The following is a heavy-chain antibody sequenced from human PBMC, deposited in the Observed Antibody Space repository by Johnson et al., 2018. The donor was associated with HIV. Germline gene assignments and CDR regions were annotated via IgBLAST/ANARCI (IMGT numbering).Heavy chain of an antibody. D-gene: IGHD3-10*01. CDR3: AKERKLDAFDI. V-gene: IGHV3-23*04. J-gene: IGHJ3*02. CDR1: GVTFSSYA. CDR2: SSGSGGST. Sequence: VQLVESGGGLVQPGGSLRLSCAASGVTFSSYAMSWVRQAPGQGLAWVSASSGSGGSTYYADSVKGRFTISRDNSKNTLYLQMNRLRAEGTAVSYCAKERKLDAFDIWGQGTMFTVSS.